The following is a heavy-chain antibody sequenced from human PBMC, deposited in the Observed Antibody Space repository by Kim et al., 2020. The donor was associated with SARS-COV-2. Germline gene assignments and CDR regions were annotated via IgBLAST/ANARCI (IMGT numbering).Heavy chain of an antibody. CDR1: GGSISSSSYY. D-gene: IGHD1-7*01. J-gene: IGHJ5*02. V-gene: IGHV4-39*01. CDR2: IYYSGST. Sequence: SETLSLTCTVSGGSISSSSYYWGWIRQPPGKGLKWIGNIYYSGSTNSTPSLKSRVTISVYTSQNQFSLKLSSVTAADTAVYYCARHEYPELPGVDPWGQG. CDR3: ARHEYPELPGVDP.